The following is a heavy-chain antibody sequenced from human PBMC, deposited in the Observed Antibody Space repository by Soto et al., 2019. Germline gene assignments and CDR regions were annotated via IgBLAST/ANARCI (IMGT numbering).Heavy chain of an antibody. Sequence: PGGSLILSCAASGFSFIDHYMDWVRQASGKGLELVGRIRNKVASYTITYAASVKGRFTISRDDSKNLVYLDMNSLKTEDTAVYYCADIGSGLXWGQGTLVTVSS. CDR1: GFSFIDHY. J-gene: IGHJ5*02. CDR2: IRNKVASYTI. CDR3: ADIGSGLX. D-gene: IGHD3-10*01. V-gene: IGHV3-72*01.